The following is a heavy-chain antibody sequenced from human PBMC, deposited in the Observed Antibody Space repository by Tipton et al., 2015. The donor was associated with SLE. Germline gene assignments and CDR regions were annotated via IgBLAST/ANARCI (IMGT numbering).Heavy chain of an antibody. CDR1: GYSFTNYW. CDR2: IYPGDSDS. J-gene: IGHJ4*02. D-gene: IGHD2/OR15-2a*01. V-gene: IGHV5-51*03. Sequence: QSGAEVKKPGESLKISCKGSGYSFTNYWIAWVRQMPGKGLEWMGIIYPGDSDSRYSPSFQGQVTFSADKSINTAYLQWKSLKSSDSAMYYCARLSVRPLDFWGQGTPVTVSS. CDR3: ARLSVRPLDF.